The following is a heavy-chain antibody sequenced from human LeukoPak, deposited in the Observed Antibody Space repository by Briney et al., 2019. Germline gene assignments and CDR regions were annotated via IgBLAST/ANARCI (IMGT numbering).Heavy chain of an antibody. CDR2: INPNSGGT. CDR3: ARTLIGYYDSSGYSPDAFDI. D-gene: IGHD3-22*01. Sequence: GASVKVSCKASGYTFTGYYMHWVRQAPGQGLEWMGWINPNSGGTNYAQKFQGRVTMTRDTSISTAYMELSRLRSDDTAVYYCARTLIGYYDSSGYSPDAFDIWGPGTMVTVSS. CDR1: GYTFTGYY. J-gene: IGHJ3*02. V-gene: IGHV1-2*02.